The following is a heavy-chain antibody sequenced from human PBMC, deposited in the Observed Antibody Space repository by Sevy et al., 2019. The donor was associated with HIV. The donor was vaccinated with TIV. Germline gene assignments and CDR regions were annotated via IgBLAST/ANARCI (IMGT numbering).Heavy chain of an antibody. V-gene: IGHV3-33*01. J-gene: IGHJ3*02. CDR2: IWNDRSNK. D-gene: IGHD3-22*01. Sequence: GGSLRLSCAASGFTFSSYGMHWVRQAPGKGLVWVAGIWNDRSNKEYADSVKGRFTISRDNSKNTLYLQMNSLRAEDTAVYYCASLPSNDYDSGGYSGNDAFDIWGQGTMVTVSS. CDR3: ASLPSNDYDSGGYSGNDAFDI. CDR1: GFTFSSYG.